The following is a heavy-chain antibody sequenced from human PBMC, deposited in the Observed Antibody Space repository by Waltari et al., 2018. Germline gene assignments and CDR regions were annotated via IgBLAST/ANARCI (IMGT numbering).Heavy chain of an antibody. D-gene: IGHD4-17*01. CDR1: GFTFSSYS. J-gene: IGHJ4*02. Sequence: EVQLVESGGGLVKPGGSLRLSCAASGFTFSSYSMTWVRQAPGKGLEEVISIGSSSSYIDYADSGKGRFTISRDNAKSSLYLQMNSLRAEDTAVYYCARDDYGDQPFDYWGQGTLVTVSS. V-gene: IGHV3-21*01. CDR3: ARDDYGDQPFDY. CDR2: IGSSSSYI.